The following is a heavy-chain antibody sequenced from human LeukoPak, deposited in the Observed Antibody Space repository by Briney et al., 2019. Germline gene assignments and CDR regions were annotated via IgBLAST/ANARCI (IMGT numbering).Heavy chain of an antibody. CDR2: ISYDGSNK. V-gene: IGHV3-30-3*01. D-gene: IGHD3-9*01. J-gene: IGHJ4*02. CDR3: ARDRDYDILTGHLGGFDY. CDR1: GFTFSSYA. Sequence: PGGSLRLSCAASGFTFSSYAMHWVRQAPGKGLEWVAVISYDGSNKYYADSVKGRFTTSRDNSKNTLYLQMNSLRAEDTAVYYCARDRDYDILTGHLGGFDYWGQGTLVTVSS.